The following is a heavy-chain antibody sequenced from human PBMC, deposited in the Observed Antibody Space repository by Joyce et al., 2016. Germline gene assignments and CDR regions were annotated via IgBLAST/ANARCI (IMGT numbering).Heavy chain of an antibody. CDR3: AREAYDCSGGSCYSSWFDP. D-gene: IGHD2-15*01. V-gene: IGHV1-18*01. J-gene: IGHJ5*02. Sequence: QVQLVQSGAEVKKPVASVKVSCKASGYTFTSYGISWVRQAPGQGLEWMGWISAYNGNTNYAQKLQGRVTMTTDTSTSTAYMELRSLGSDDTAVYYCAREAYDCSGGSCYSSWFDPWGQGTLVTVSS. CDR2: ISAYNGNT. CDR1: GYTFTSYG.